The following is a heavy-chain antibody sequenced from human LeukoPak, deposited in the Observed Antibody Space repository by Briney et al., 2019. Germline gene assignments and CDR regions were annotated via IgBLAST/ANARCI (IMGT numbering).Heavy chain of an antibody. V-gene: IGHV3-30*03. D-gene: IGHD2/OR15-2a*01. CDR1: KFTFSNYG. Sequence: PGGSLRLSCTASKFTFSNYGMQWVRQAPGKGLEWVAVVSSDGGTKYYADSVKGRFTISRDNSRNTMYLQMNSLRAEDTAVYYCVSFYETYWGRGTLVTVSS. J-gene: IGHJ4*02. CDR3: VSFYETY. CDR2: VSSDGGTK.